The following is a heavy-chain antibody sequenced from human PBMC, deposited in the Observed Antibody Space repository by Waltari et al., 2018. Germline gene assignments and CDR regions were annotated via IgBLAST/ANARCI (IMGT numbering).Heavy chain of an antibody. J-gene: IGHJ4*02. CDR3: ARVKYYDILTGYFYYFDY. CDR1: GGSISSGGYY. D-gene: IGHD3-9*01. CDR2: IYYSGST. Sequence: QVQLQESGPGLVKPSQTLSLPCTVSGGSISSGGYYWSWIRQHPGKGLEWIGYIYYSGSTYYIPSRKSRVTIAVDTSKNQFSLKLSSVTAADTAVYYCARVKYYDILTGYFYYFDYWGQGTLVTVSS. V-gene: IGHV4-31*03.